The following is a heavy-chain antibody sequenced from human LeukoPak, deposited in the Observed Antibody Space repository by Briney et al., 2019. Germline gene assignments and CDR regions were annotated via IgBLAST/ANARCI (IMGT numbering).Heavy chain of an antibody. D-gene: IGHD4-17*01. CDR3: ARDLPTETSIDY. J-gene: IGHJ4*02. CDR2: ISGSSGNI. CDR1: GFTFSHFY. V-gene: IGHV3-21*01. Sequence: GGSLRLSCAASGFTFSHFYMTWVRQAPGKGLEWVSSISGSSGNIFYADSVKGRFTIFRDNAKNSLYLQMNALRADDTAVYYCARDLPTETSIDYRGQGTLVTVSS.